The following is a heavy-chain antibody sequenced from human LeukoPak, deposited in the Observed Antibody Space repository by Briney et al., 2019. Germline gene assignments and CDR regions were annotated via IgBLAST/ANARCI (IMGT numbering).Heavy chain of an antibody. J-gene: IGHJ4*02. V-gene: IGHV4-39*01. D-gene: IGHD3-10*01. Sequence: SETLSLTCTVSGGSISSGYYYWGWMRQPPGKALEWIGSLYYSGTTYYNPSLQSRATISVDTSKTQFSLRLNSVTAADTAVYYCARYYYGSGSYVSNFDYWGQGTLVTVSS. CDR2: LYYSGTT. CDR1: GGSISSGYYY. CDR3: ARYYYGSGSYVSNFDY.